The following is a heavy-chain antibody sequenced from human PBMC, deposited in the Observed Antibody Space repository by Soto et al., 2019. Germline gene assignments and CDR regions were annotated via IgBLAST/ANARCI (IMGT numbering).Heavy chain of an antibody. Sequence: ASVKVCCKVSGYTITELSMHWVRQAPGKGLEWMGGFDPEDGETIYAQKFQGRVTMTEDTSTDTAYMELSSLRSEDTAVYYCATAARPFKYYFDYWGQGTLVTVSS. J-gene: IGHJ4*02. CDR1: GYTITELS. CDR3: ATAARPFKYYFDY. V-gene: IGHV1-24*01. D-gene: IGHD6-6*01. CDR2: FDPEDGET.